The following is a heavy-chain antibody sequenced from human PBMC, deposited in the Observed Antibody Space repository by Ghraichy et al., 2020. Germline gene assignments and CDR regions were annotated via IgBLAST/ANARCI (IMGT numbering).Heavy chain of an antibody. Sequence: SVKVSCKASGYTFTSYSINWVRQAPGQGLEWMGWIIPKRGITNYAQKFQGRVTITADTSMSTAYMELSGLRSEDTAVYYCARDGNAVAGRTSWFDPWGQGTRVTGSS. CDR1: GYTFTSYS. CDR2: IIPKRGIT. CDR3: ARDGNAVAGRTSWFDP. D-gene: IGHD6-19*01. J-gene: IGHJ5*02. V-gene: IGHV1-69*10.